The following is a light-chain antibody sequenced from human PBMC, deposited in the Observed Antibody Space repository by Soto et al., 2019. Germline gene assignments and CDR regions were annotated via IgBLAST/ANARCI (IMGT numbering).Light chain of an antibody. V-gene: IGKV3-20*01. CDR1: QSVSSNY. Sequence: EIVLTQSPCTLSLSPGERGTLSCRASQSVSSNYLAWYQQKPGQAPRLLIYGASSRATGIPDRFSGSGSGTDFTLTIIRLEPEDFAVYYCQQYGSSPWTFGQGTKVDIK. J-gene: IGKJ1*01. CDR3: QQYGSSPWT. CDR2: GAS.